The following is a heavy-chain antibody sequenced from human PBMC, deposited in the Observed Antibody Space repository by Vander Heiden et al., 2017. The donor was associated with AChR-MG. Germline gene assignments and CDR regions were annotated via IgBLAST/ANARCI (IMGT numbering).Heavy chain of an antibody. Sequence: QVQLQQWGAGLLKPSETLSLTCAVYGGSFSGYYGSWIRQPPGKGLEWIGEINHSGSTNYNPSLKRRVTISVDTSKNQFSLKLSSVTAADTAVYYCARTALRGGALMRHAFDIWGQGTMVTVSS. CDR3: ARTALRGGALMRHAFDI. CDR2: INHSGST. J-gene: IGHJ3*02. V-gene: IGHV4-34*01. CDR1: GGSFSGYY. D-gene: IGHD1-26*01.